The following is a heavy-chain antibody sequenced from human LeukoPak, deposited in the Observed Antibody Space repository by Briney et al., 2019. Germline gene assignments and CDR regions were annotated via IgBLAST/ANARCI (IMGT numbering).Heavy chain of an antibody. Sequence: LETLSLTCTVSGGSISSYYWSWIRQPPGKGLEWIGYIYYSGSTNYNPSLESRVTISVDTSKNQFSLKLSSVTAADTAVYYCARGEDWNDLDYWGQGTLVTVSS. CDR3: ARGEDWNDLDY. CDR1: GGSISSYY. CDR2: IYYSGST. D-gene: IGHD1-1*01. J-gene: IGHJ4*02. V-gene: IGHV4-59*01.